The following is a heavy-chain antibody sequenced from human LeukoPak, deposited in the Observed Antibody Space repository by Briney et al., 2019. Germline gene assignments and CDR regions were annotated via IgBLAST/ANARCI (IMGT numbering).Heavy chain of an antibody. D-gene: IGHD4-17*01. J-gene: IGHJ5*02. Sequence: PGGSLRLSCAASGFTFSSYSMNWVRQAPGKGLEWVSYISSSSSTIYYADSVKGRFTISRDNAKNSLYLQMNSLRAEDTAVYYCAREPMTTVTGWFDPWGQGTLVTVSS. CDR3: AREPMTTVTGWFDP. CDR1: GFTFSSYS. CDR2: ISSSSSTI. V-gene: IGHV3-48*01.